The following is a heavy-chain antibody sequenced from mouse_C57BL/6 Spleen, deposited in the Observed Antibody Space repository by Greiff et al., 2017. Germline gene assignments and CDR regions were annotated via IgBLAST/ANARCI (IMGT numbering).Heavy chain of an antibody. Sequence: EVKLVESGGGLVKPGGSLKLSCAASGFTFSDYGMNWVRQAPEKGLEWVAYISSGSSTIYYADTVKGRFTISRDNAKNTLFLQMTSLGSEDTAMXYCARPHGGRDYWGQGTSVTVSS. CDR3: ARPHGGRDY. D-gene: IGHD1-1*02. J-gene: IGHJ4*01. CDR1: GFTFSDYG. CDR2: ISSGSSTI. V-gene: IGHV5-17*01.